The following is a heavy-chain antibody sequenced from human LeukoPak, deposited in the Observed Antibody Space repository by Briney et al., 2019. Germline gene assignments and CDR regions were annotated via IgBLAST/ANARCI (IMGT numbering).Heavy chain of an antibody. D-gene: IGHD2-21*01. CDR1: GFTFSSYW. CDR3: AKLDDWQHLGDS. V-gene: IGHV3-74*01. Sequence: GGSLRLSCAASGFTFSSYWMHWVRQAPGKGLVWVSRINSDGSSTSYADSVKGRFTISRDNSKNSLYLQMDSLRTEDTAFYYCAKLDDWQHLGDSWGQGTLVTVSS. CDR2: INSDGSST. J-gene: IGHJ5*02.